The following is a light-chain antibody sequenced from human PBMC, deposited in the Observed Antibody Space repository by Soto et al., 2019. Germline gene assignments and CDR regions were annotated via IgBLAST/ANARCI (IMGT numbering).Light chain of an antibody. Sequence: SASVGDRVTITCRASQGISSYLAWYQQKPGKAPKLLIYAASTLQSGVPSRFSGSGSGTDFTLTISCLQSEDFATYYCQQYYSYPWTFGQGTKVDIK. CDR3: QQYYSYPWT. CDR2: AAS. CDR1: QGISSY. V-gene: IGKV1-8*01. J-gene: IGKJ1*01.